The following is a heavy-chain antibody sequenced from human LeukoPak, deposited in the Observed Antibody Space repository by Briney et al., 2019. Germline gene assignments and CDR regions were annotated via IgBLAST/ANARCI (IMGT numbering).Heavy chain of an antibody. CDR3: ARTQLAYYYYYMDV. V-gene: IGHV4-38-2*01. CDR1: GSSISSGYY. D-gene: IGHD5-18*01. J-gene: IGHJ6*03. CDR2: IYHSGST. Sequence: PSETLSLTCAVSGSSISSGYYWGWIRQPPGKGLEWIGSIYHSGSTYYNPSLKSRVTILVDTSKNQFSLKLSSVTAADTAVYYSARTQLAYYYYYMDVWGKGTSVTVSS.